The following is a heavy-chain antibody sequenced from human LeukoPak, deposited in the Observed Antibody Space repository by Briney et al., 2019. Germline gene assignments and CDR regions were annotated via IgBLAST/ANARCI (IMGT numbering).Heavy chain of an antibody. CDR3: ARLIAAAGDV. CDR2: INHSGST. Sequence: SETLSLTCAVYGGSFSGYYWSWIRQPPGKGLEWIGEINHSGSTNYNPSLKSRVTISADTSKNQFSLKLSSVTAADTAVYYCARLIAAAGDVWGQGTMVTVSS. V-gene: IGHV4-34*01. CDR1: GGSFSGYY. J-gene: IGHJ3*01. D-gene: IGHD6-13*01.